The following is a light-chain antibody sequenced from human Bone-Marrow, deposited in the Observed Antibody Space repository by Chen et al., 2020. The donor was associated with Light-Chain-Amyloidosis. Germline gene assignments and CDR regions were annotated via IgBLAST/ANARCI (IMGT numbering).Light chain of an antibody. CDR1: DLPTKY. J-gene: IGLJ2*01. CDR3: QSADSSGTYEVI. CDR2: RDT. Sequence: SYELTQPPSGSVSPGQTARITCSGDDLPTKYAYWYQQKPGQAPVLVIQRDTERPSVISERFSGSSSGTTATLTISGVQAEDEADYHCQSADSSGTYEVIFGGGTKLTVL. V-gene: IGLV3-25*03.